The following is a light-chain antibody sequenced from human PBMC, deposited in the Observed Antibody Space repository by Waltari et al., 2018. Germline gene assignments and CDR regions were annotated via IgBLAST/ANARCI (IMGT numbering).Light chain of an antibody. CDR3: GTWDSSLGAWV. V-gene: IGLV1-51*01. J-gene: IGLJ3*02. CDR1: TSNIGDNS. Sequence: QSVLTQPPSVSAAPGQRVTISCSGSTSNIGDNSVSWYQQLPGKAPKLLIYDNYKRPSGIPDRFSGSKSGTPATLGITGRQTGDEADYYCGTWDSSLGAWVFGGGTKLTVL. CDR2: DNY.